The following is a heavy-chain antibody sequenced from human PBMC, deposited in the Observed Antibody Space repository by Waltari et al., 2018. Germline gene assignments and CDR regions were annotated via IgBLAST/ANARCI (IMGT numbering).Heavy chain of an antibody. J-gene: IGHJ1*01. CDR3: TRVRRAGWLEWEYFQH. CDR2: IRSKAYGGTT. CDR1: GFTFGDYA. D-gene: IGHD6-19*01. Sequence: EVQLVESGGGLVQPGRSLRLSCTASGFTFGDYAMSWVRQAPGKGLEWVGFIRSKAYGGTTEYAASVKGRFTISRDDSKSIAYLQMNSLKTEDTAVYYCTRVRRAGWLEWEYFQHWGQGTLVTVSS. V-gene: IGHV3-49*04.